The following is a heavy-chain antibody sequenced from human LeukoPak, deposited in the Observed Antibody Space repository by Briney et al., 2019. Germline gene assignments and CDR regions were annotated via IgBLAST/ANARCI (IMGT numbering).Heavy chain of an antibody. Sequence: SGGSLRLSCAASGFTFSDYAMHWVRQAPGKGLEWVALIAYDGSKKYYADPVKGRFTISRDNSKNTLLLQMNSLRADDTAVYFCAKISSTEYSSGWYQGAFGRSPPKPVYYHSAMDVWGQGTTVTVSS. CDR2: IAYDGSKK. CDR3: AKISSTEYSSGWYQGAFGRSPPKPVYYHSAMDV. D-gene: IGHD6-19*01. J-gene: IGHJ6*02. CDR1: GFTFSDYA. V-gene: IGHV3-30-3*02.